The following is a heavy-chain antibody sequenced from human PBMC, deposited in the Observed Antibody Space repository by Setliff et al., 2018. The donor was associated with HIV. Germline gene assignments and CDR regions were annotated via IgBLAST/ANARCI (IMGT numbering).Heavy chain of an antibody. CDR2: IYPGDSET. J-gene: IGHJ6*03. CDR1: GYSFSTYW. D-gene: IGHD3-3*01. Sequence: PGESLKIYCKGSGYSFSTYWIGWVRQMPGKGLGWRGFIYPGDSETTYSQSFQDQVTISADKSIRSAYLQWSSLKALDTAMYYCARHTRQLEFLEWLSPHYYHYFYMDVWGQGTTVTVSS. V-gene: IGHV5-51*01. CDR3: ARHTRQLEFLEWLSPHYYHYFYMDV.